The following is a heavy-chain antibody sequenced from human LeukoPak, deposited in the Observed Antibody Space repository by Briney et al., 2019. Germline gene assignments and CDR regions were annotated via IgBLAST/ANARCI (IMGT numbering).Heavy chain of an antibody. J-gene: IGHJ4*02. V-gene: IGHV1-3*01. CDR1: GYTFTTYS. Sequence: GASVKVSCKASGYTFTTYSMHWVRQAPGQRLEWMGWINAGNGNTKYSQKFQGRVTITGDTPASTAYMELSSLRSEDTAVYYCVRDRGGATTVYWGQGTLVTVSS. D-gene: IGHD1-26*01. CDR2: INAGNGNT. CDR3: VRDRGGATTVY.